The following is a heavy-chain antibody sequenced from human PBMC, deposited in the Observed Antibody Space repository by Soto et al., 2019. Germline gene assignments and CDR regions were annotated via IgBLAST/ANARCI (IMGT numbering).Heavy chain of an antibody. D-gene: IGHD2-15*01. J-gene: IGHJ5*02. Sequence: SETLSLTCAVYGGSFSGYYWSWIRQPPGKGLEWIGEINHSGSTNYNPSLKSRVTISVDTSKNQFSLKLSSVTAADTAVYYCARGRVVAATLARRWFDPWGQGTLVTVSS. CDR1: GGSFSGYY. V-gene: IGHV4-34*01. CDR2: INHSGST. CDR3: ARGRVVAATLARRWFDP.